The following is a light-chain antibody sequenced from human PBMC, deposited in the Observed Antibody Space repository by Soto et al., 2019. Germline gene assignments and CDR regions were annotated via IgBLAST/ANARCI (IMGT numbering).Light chain of an antibody. CDR3: LQALQTPPWT. CDR2: LTS. Sequence: DIVLTQSPLSLPVTPGEPASISCRSSQSLLQSNGYTYLDWYLQKPGQSPQLLIYLTSIRASGVPDRFSGSGSGTDFTLKISKVEADAVGVYYCLQALQTPPWTFGPGTKVEIK. V-gene: IGKV2-28*01. CDR1: QSLLQSNGYTY. J-gene: IGKJ1*01.